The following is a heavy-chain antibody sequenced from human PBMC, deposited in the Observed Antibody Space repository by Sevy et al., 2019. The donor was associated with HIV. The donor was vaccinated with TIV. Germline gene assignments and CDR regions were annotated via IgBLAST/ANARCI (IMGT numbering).Heavy chain of an antibody. Sequence: GGSLRLSCTASGFSFNSYDMNWVRQAPGKGLEWVAVISYDGSNKYYADSVKGRFTISRDSSKNTLYLQMNSLRAEDTAVYYCARSMAGAGIYYYGMDVWGQGTTVTVSS. CDR2: ISYDGSNK. J-gene: IGHJ6*02. V-gene: IGHV3-30-3*01. CDR3: ARSMAGAGIYYYGMDV. D-gene: IGHD6-19*01. CDR1: GFSFNSYD.